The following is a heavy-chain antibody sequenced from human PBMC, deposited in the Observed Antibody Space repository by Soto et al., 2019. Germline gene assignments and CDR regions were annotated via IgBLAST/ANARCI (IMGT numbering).Heavy chain of an antibody. CDR3: ARDDLNRGGKYFDY. CDR1: GYSFTTHD. V-gene: IGHV1-18*01. CDR2: ISTDRGDT. D-gene: IGHD2-15*01. Sequence: QVQLVQSGAEVKKPGASVKVSCKASGYSFTTHDITWLRQAPGKGLEWVGGISTDRGDTIYPQNLQGRVTMTTDSSTSKVDMELKSLRSDDTAVYYCARDDLNRGGKYFDYWGQGPLVTVSS. J-gene: IGHJ4*02.